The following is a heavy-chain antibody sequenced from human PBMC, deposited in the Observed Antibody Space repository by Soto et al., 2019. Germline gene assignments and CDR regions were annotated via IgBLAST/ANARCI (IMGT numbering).Heavy chain of an antibody. D-gene: IGHD3-10*01. J-gene: IGHJ4*02. CDR3: ARDRDTYYYGSGSLGY. CDR1: GYTFTGYY. Sequence: ASVKVSCKASGYTFTGYYMHWVRQAPGQGLEWMGIINPSGGSTSYAQKFQGRVTMTRDTSTSTVYMGLSSLRSEDTAVYYCARDRDTYYYGSGSLGYWGQGTLVTVSS. CDR2: INPSGGST. V-gene: IGHV1-46*01.